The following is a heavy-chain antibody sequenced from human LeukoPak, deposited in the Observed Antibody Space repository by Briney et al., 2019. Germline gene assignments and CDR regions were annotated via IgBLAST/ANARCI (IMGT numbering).Heavy chain of an antibody. Sequence: SETLSLTCAVYGGSFSGYYWSWIRQPPGKGLEWIGEINHSGSTNYNPSLKSRVTISVDTSKNQFSLKLSSVTAADTAVYYCARGTIFGVASPSDYWGQGTLVTVSS. CDR3: ARGTIFGVASPSDY. J-gene: IGHJ4*02. D-gene: IGHD3-3*01. CDR1: GGSFSGYY. V-gene: IGHV4-34*01. CDR2: INHSGST.